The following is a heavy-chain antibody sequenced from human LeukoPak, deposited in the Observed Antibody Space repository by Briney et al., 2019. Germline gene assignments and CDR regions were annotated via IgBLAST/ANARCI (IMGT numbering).Heavy chain of an antibody. CDR2: ISSSSSTI. D-gene: IGHD4-17*01. CDR1: GFTFSSYS. CDR3: ARCYYGDFCNWFDP. J-gene: IGHJ5*02. Sequence: PGGSLRLSCAASGFTFSSYSMNWVRQAPGKGLEWVSYISSSSSTIYYADSVKGRFTISRDNAKNSLYLQMNSLRAEDTAVCYCARCYYGDFCNWFDPWGQGTLVTVSS. V-gene: IGHV3-48*01.